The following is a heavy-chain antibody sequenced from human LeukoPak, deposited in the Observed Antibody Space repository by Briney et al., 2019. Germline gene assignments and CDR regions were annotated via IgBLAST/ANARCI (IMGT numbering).Heavy chain of an antibody. CDR3: ASVWIGGSAYYFDAY. Sequence: SVKVSCKASGGTFISYAISWVRQAPGQGLEWMGRIIPIFGTANYAQKFQGRVTITTEESTSTAYMELSRLRSEDTAVYYCASVWIGGSAYYFDAYWGQGTLVTVSS. CDR2: IIPIFGTA. CDR1: GGTFISYA. V-gene: IGHV1-69*05. D-gene: IGHD2/OR15-2a*01. J-gene: IGHJ4*02.